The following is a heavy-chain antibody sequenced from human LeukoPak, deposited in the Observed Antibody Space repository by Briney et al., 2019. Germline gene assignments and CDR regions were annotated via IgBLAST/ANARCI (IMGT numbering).Heavy chain of an antibody. J-gene: IGHJ5*02. Sequence: GGSLRLSCAASGFSFSSFWMGWVRQAPGKGPEWVANIKEDGSEKFYVDSVKGRFTISRDNAKNSVYLQMSSLRAEDTAVYYCARDSPGFTIFGVVIPTPWGQGTLVTVSS. V-gene: IGHV3-7*05. CDR2: IKEDGSEK. CDR3: ARDSPGFTIFGVVIPTP. D-gene: IGHD3-3*01. CDR1: GFSFSSFW.